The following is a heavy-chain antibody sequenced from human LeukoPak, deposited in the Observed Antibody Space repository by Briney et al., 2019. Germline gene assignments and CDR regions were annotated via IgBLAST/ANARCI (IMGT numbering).Heavy chain of an antibody. CDR2: IWYDGSNK. CDR1: GFSFSNYD. D-gene: IGHD4-17*01. Sequence: GGTLRLSCAASGFSFSNYDMHWVRQAPGKGLEWVAVIWYDGSNKYYADSVKGRFTISRDNSKNTLYLQMNSLRVEDTAVYYCARGDPTVTTKQNLDYWGQGTLVTVSS. CDR3: ARGDPTVTTKQNLDY. V-gene: IGHV3-33*01. J-gene: IGHJ4*02.